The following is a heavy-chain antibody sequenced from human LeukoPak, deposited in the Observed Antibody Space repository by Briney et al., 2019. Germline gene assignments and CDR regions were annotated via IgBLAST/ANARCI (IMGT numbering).Heavy chain of an antibody. D-gene: IGHD3-10*02. CDR1: GFTLKNYW. CDR2: IYSDGSST. J-gene: IGHJ4*02. CDR3: ARGGGLLCWPFDG. Sequence: SGGSLRLSCAASGFTLKNYWMHWVRQTPGKRPVWVSGIYSDGSSTNYADSVKGRFTIFRDNAKNTVYLQMNNLRAVDTAVYYCARGGGLLCWPFDGWGQGTLVTVSS. V-gene: IGHV3-74*01.